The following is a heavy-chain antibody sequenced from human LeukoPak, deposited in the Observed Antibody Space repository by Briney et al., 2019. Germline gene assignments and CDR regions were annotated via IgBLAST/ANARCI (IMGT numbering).Heavy chain of an antibody. V-gene: IGHV4-34*01. D-gene: IGHD3-10*01. Sequence: PSETLSLTCAVYGGSFSGYYWSWIRQPPGKGLEWIGEINHSGSTNYNPSLKSRVTISVDTSKNQFSLKLSSVTAADTAVYYCVRALYYYGSGSYGVWGQGTTVTVSS. CDR3: VRALYYYGSGSYGV. J-gene: IGHJ6*01. CDR1: GGSFSGYY. CDR2: INHSGST.